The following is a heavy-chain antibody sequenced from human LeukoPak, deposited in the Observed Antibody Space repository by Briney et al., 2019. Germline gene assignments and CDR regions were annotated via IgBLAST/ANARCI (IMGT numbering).Heavy chain of an antibody. V-gene: IGHV1-8*01. D-gene: IGHD3-10*01. CDR2: MNPNSGNT. Sequence: PLASVKVSCKASRYTFSNYDINWVRQATGQGLEWMGWMNPNSGNTGYAQKFQGRVTMTRNTSISTAYMELSSLRSEDTAVYYCARGVTMVRGVGNIDYYYYGMDVWGQGTTVTVSS. CDR3: ARGVTMVRGVGNIDYYYYGMDV. CDR1: RYTFSNYD. J-gene: IGHJ6*02.